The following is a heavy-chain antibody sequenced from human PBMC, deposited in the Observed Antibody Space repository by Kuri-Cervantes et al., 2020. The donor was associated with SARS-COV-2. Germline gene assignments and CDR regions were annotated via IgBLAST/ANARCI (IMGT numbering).Heavy chain of an antibody. J-gene: IGHJ4*02. CDR2: ISYDGSNK. CDR1: GFTFSSYA. V-gene: IGHV3-30-3*01. Sequence: LSLTCAASGFTFSSYAMHWVRQAPGKGLEWVAVISYDGSNKYYADSVKGRFTISRDNSKNTLYVQMDSLTPEDMAMYYCARDCSTGLCTSFDYWGQGTLVTVSS. D-gene: IGHD2-8*02. CDR3: ARDCSTGLCTSFDY.